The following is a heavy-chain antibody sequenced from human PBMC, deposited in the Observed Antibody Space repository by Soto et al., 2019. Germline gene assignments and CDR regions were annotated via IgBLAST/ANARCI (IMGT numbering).Heavy chain of an antibody. Sequence: QITLKESGPTLVKPTQTLTLTCTLSGLSLSTSGVGVGWIRQPPGKALEWLALIYWDDNKRYSPSQKSRLTTTQRTTKSQLVLTTTTIDPVGTATYYGVAGGGESKAAFGYRGQGTLVTVSS. V-gene: IGHV2-5*02. D-gene: IGHD6-19*01. J-gene: IGHJ4*02. CDR2: IYWDDNK. CDR3: VAGGGESKAAFGY. CDR1: GLSLSTSGVG.